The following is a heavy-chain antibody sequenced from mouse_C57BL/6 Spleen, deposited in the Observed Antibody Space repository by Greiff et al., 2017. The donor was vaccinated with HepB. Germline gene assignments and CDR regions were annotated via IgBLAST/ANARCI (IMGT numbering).Heavy chain of an antibody. CDR3: AKLLSAH. V-gene: IGHV5-17*01. Sequence: EVQRVESGGGLVKPGGSLKLSCAASGFTFSDYGMHWVRQAPEKGLEWVAYISSGSSTIYYADTVKGRFTISRDNAKNTLFLQMTSLRSEDTAMYYCAKLLSAHWGQGTLVTVSA. D-gene: IGHD2-1*01. CDR2: ISSGSSTI. CDR1: GFTFSDYG. J-gene: IGHJ3*01.